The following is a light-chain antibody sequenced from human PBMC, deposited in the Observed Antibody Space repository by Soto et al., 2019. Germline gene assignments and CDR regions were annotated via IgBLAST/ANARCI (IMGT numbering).Light chain of an antibody. CDR1: KLGDKF. CDR3: QAWDSSSVV. J-gene: IGLJ2*01. Sequence: SYELTQSPSVSASPGQTASITCSGDKLGDKFAYWYQQKPGQSPVVVIYEDRKRPSGIPERISGSNSGNTAILTISGTQAMDEADYYCQAWDSSSVVFGGVNKLTVL. CDR2: EDR. V-gene: IGLV3-1*01.